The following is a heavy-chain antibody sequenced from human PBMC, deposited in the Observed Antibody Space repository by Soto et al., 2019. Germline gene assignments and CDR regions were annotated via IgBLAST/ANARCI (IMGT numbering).Heavy chain of an antibody. CDR2: ISTSGSGT. J-gene: IGHJ4*02. D-gene: IGHD3-10*01. CDR3: ARGSSELGY. CDR1: GFTFSSHS. V-gene: IGHV3-23*01. Sequence: EVQLLESGGGLVQPGGSLRLSCVVSGFTFSSHSMSWVRQAPGKGLEWVSSISTSGSGTYHADSVKGRFAISRDNSKNTLFLKMNSLRAGDTAEYYCARGSSELGYWGQGTLVTVSS.